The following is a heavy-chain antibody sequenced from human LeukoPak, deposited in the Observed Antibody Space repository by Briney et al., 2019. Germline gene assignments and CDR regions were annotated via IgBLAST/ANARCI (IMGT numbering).Heavy chain of an antibody. Sequence: GASVKVSCKASGGTFSSYAISWVRQAPGQGLGWMGGIIPIFGTANYAQKFQGRVTITADESTSTAYMELSSLRSEDTAVYYCARVVGYCSGGSRYSGWFDPWGQGTLVTVSS. J-gene: IGHJ5*02. V-gene: IGHV1-69*13. CDR1: GGTFSSYA. CDR2: IIPIFGTA. D-gene: IGHD2-15*01. CDR3: ARVVGYCSGGSRYSGWFDP.